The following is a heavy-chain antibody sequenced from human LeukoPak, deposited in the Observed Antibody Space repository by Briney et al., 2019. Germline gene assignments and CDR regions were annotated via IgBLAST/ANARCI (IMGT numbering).Heavy chain of an antibody. CDR2: IYYSGST. Sequence: SETLSLTCTVSGGSISSSSYYWGWIRQPPGKGLEWIGSIYYSGSTYYNPSLKSRVTISVDTSKNQFSLKLSSVTAADTAVYYCARHSTLYDSSGYYYGYDAFDIWGQGTMVTVSS. CDR1: GGSISSSSYY. D-gene: IGHD3-22*01. J-gene: IGHJ3*02. V-gene: IGHV4-39*01. CDR3: ARHSTLYDSSGYYYGYDAFDI.